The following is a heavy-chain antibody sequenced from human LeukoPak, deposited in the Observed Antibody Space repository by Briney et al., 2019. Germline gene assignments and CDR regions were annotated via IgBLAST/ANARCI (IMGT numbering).Heavy chain of an antibody. J-gene: IGHJ4*02. V-gene: IGHV1-18*04. CDR3: ARDRSGYDYVTYFDY. CDR1: GYTFTSYG. CDR2: ISAYNGNT. Sequence: GASVKVSCKASGYTFTSYGISWVRQAPGQGLEWMGWISAYNGNTNYAQKLQGRVTMTTDTSTSTAYMELRSLRSDDTAVYYCARDRSGYDYVTYFDYWGQGTLVTVSS. D-gene: IGHD5-12*01.